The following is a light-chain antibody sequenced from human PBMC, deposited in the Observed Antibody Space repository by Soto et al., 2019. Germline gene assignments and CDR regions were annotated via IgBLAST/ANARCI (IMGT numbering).Light chain of an antibody. Sequence: QSALTQPPSASGSPGQSVTISCTGTSSDVGGYNYVSWYQQHPGKVPKLIIFEVNKRPSGVPDRFSASKSGNTASLTVSGLQAEDEADYYCSSYTTSSTLVFGGGTKLTVL. CDR2: EVN. CDR3: SSYTTSSTLV. J-gene: IGLJ3*02. CDR1: SSDVGGYNY. V-gene: IGLV2-8*01.